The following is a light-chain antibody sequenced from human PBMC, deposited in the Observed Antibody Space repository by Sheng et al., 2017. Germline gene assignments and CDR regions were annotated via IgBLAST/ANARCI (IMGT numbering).Light chain of an antibody. CDR1: QSITRW. V-gene: IGKV1-5*01. Sequence: DIQMTQSPSTLSASEGDRVSITCRASQSITRWLAWYQQKPGKAPKLLIYDASTLETGVPSRFSGGGSGTDFTLTIDNLQPEDFATYYCQQYAVFPPYTFGQGTNLEMK. CDR2: DAS. CDR3: QQYAVFPPYT. J-gene: IGKJ2*01.